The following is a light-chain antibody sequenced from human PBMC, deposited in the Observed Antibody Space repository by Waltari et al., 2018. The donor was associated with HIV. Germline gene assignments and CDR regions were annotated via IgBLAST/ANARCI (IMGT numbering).Light chain of an antibody. Sequence: DIQMTQSPSSLSAIVGDRVTITCRASQDISNYLGWFQQTPGKAPKSLIFAASNLQSGVPSRFLGAGSGTNFTLTIRSLQPEDFATYYCHQYNTFPLTFG. V-gene: IGKV1-16*01. CDR2: AAS. J-gene: IGKJ2*01. CDR1: QDISNY. CDR3: HQYNTFPLT.